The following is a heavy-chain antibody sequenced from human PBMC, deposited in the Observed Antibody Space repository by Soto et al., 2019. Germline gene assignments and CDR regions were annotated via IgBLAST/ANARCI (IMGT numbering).Heavy chain of an antibody. V-gene: IGHV3-23*01. CDR1: GFTFSSYA. D-gene: IGHD2-15*01. J-gene: IGHJ4*02. Sequence: GGSLRLSCAASGFTFSSYAMSWVRQAPGKGLEWVSAISGSGGSTYYADSVKGRFTISRDNSKNTLYLQMNSLRAEDTAVYYCAKDRQEYCSGGSCYPRYYFDYWGQGTLVTVSS. CDR2: ISGSGGST. CDR3: AKDRQEYCSGGSCYPRYYFDY.